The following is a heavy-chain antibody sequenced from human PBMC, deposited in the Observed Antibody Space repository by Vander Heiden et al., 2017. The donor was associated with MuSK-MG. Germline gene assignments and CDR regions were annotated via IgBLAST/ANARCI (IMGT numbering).Heavy chain of an antibody. D-gene: IGHD3-10*01. V-gene: IGHV3-9*01. J-gene: IGHJ2*01. CDR3: ASLTGAVSWYFDL. CDR1: GFTFDDYA. Sequence: EVQLVESGGGLVQPGRSLRLSCAASGFTFDDYAMHWVRQAPGKGLEWVSGISWNSGSIGYADSVKGRFTISRDNAKNSLYLQMNSLRAEDTALYYCASLTGAVSWYFDLWGRGTLVTVSS. CDR2: ISWNSGSI.